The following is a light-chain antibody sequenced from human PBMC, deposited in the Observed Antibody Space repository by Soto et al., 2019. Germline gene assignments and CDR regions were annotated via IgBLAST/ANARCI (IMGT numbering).Light chain of an antibody. CDR3: SSYTTSITPQIV. V-gene: IGLV2-14*03. Sequence: QSALTQPASVSGSPGQSITLSCTGTSSDVGGYNYVSWYQHHPGKAPKLIIYDVSNRPSGVSIRFSGSKSDNTASLTISRLQPEDEADYHCSSYTTSITPQIVSGTGTKLTVL. CDR1: SSDVGGYNY. CDR2: DVS. J-gene: IGLJ1*01.